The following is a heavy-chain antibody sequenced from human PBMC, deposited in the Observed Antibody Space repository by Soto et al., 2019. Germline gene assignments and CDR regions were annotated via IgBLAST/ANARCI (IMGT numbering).Heavy chain of an antibody. CDR1: GYTFTSYD. D-gene: IGHD5-12*01. V-gene: IGHV1-8*01. Sequence: ASVKVSCKASGYTFTSYDINWVRQATGQGLEWMGWMNPNSGNTGYAQKFQGRVTMTRNTSISTAYMELSSLRSEDTAVYYCARGYSGYDWAHYYFDYSGQGTLVTVSS. CDR3: ARGYSGYDWAHYYFDY. J-gene: IGHJ4*02. CDR2: MNPNSGNT.